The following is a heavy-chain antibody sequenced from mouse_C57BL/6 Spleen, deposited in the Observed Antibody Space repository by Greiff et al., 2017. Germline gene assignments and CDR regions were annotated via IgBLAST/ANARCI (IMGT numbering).Heavy chain of an antibody. D-gene: IGHD2-10*02. CDR1: GYTFTSYW. V-gene: IGHV1-61*01. J-gene: IGHJ2*01. CDR2: IYPSDSET. CDR3: ARKYGEGDLDY. Sequence: VQLQQPGAELVRPGSSVKLSCKASGYTFTSYWMDWVKQRPGQGLEWIGNIYPSDSETHYNQKFKDKATLTVDKSSSTAYMQLSSLTSEDSAVYYCARKYGEGDLDYWGQGTTLTVSS.